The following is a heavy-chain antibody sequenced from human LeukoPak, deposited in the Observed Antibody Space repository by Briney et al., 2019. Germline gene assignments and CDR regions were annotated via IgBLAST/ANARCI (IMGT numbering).Heavy chain of an antibody. J-gene: IGHJ6*02. Sequence: ASVKVSCKVSGYTLTELSMHWVRQAPGQGLEWMGWINPNSGGTNYAQKFQGRVTMTRDTSISTAYMELSRLRSDDTAVYYCARQQAGPYYYGMDVWGQGTTVTVSS. D-gene: IGHD6-13*01. V-gene: IGHV1-2*02. CDR1: GYTLTELS. CDR2: INPNSGGT. CDR3: ARQQAGPYYYGMDV.